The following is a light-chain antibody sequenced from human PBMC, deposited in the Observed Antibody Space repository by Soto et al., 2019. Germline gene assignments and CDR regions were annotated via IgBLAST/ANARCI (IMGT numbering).Light chain of an antibody. J-gene: IGKJ5*01. Sequence: MTQSPSSLSASVGDRVTITCQASQDIAKNLNWYQQKPGKAPKLLFYDASSLQTGGPSRFSRSGPVTPYTFTISSLQSEDIATYYLQQYDNRLPTTLGQGTRLAI. CDR1: QDIAKN. V-gene: IGKV1-33*01. CDR3: QQYDNRLPTT. CDR2: DAS.